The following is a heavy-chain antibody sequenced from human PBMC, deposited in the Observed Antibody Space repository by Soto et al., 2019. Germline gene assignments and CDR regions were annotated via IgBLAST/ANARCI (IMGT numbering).Heavy chain of an antibody. D-gene: IGHD6-6*01. CDR1: GGSFSGYY. J-gene: IGHJ4*02. CDR3: ARGLAAARPFDY. Sequence: SETLSLTCAVYGGSFSGYYWSWIRQPPGKGLEWIGEINHSGSTNYNPSLKSRVTISVDTSKNQFSLKLSSVTAADTAVYYCARGLAAARPFDYWGQGTLVTVSS. CDR2: INHSGST. V-gene: IGHV4-34*01.